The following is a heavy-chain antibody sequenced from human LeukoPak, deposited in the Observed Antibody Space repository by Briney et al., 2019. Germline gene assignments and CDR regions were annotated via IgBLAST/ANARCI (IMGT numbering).Heavy chain of an antibody. CDR1: GGSISSSSYY. Sequence: SETLSLTCTVSGGSISSSSYYWGWIRQPPGKGLEWIGSIYYSGSTYYNPSLKSRVTISVDTSKNQFSLKLSSVTAADTAVYYCASPLRWYTSGDFDYWGQGTLVTVSS. J-gene: IGHJ4*02. CDR2: IYYSGST. V-gene: IGHV4-39*01. D-gene: IGHD4-23*01. CDR3: ASPLRWYTSGDFDY.